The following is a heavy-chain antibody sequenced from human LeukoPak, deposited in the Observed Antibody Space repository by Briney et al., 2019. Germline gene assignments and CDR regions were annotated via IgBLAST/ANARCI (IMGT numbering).Heavy chain of an antibody. CDR1: GFTFSNAW. CDR3: TTLTYCSSTSCRYM. J-gene: IGHJ4*02. V-gene: IGHV3-15*01. CDR2: IKSKTDSGTT. D-gene: IGHD2-2*01. Sequence: PGGSLRLSCAAFGFTFSNAWMSWVRQAPGKGLEWVGRIKSKTDSGTTDYAAPVKGRFTISRDDPKNTLYLQMNSLKTEDTAVYYCTTLTYCSSTSCRYMWGQGTLVTVSS.